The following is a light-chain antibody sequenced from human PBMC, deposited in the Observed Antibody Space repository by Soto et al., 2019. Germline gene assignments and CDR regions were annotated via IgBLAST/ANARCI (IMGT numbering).Light chain of an antibody. CDR3: SSYAGSNNVV. V-gene: IGLV2-8*01. J-gene: IGLJ2*01. CDR2: EVS. CDR1: SSDGGGYNY. Sequence: QSALTQPPSASGSPGQSVTISCTGTSSDGGGYNYVSWYQQHPGKAPKLMIYEVSKRPSGVPDRFSGSKSGNTSSLTVSGLQADDADDYYCSSYAGSNNVVFGGGTKLTVL.